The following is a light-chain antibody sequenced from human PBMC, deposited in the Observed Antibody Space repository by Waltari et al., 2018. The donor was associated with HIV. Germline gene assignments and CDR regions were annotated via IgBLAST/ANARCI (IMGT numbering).Light chain of an antibody. J-gene: IGKJ2*01. CDR3: QQYSTHCG. Sequence: DVQMIQSPSNLSAPVGDTVVITCRASQNIDNCLAWYHQRPGRAPKLLIYRTSVLESGVSSRFSGSGSGTEFTLTSRSRQPDDVGTYFCQQYSTHCGFGQGTRVE. CDR1: QNIDNC. CDR2: RTS. V-gene: IGKV1-5*03.